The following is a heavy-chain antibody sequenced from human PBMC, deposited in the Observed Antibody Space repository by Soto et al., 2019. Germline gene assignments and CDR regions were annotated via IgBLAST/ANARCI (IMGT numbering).Heavy chain of an antibody. D-gene: IGHD3-22*01. Sequence: ASVKVSCKASGYTFTGYYMHWVRQAPGQGLEWMGWINPNSGGTNYAQKFQGRVTMTRDTSISTAYMELSRLRSDDTAVYYCARDLGYYDSSGTFDYWGQGTLVTVSS. V-gene: IGHV1-2*02. J-gene: IGHJ4*02. CDR3: ARDLGYYDSSGTFDY. CDR1: GYTFTGYY. CDR2: INPNSGGT.